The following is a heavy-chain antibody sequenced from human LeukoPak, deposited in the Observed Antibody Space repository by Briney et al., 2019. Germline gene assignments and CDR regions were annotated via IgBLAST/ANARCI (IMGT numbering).Heavy chain of an antibody. CDR1: GYTFTGYY. CDR3: ARSSGEYCSGGSCAVDY. D-gene: IGHD2-15*01. V-gene: IGHV1-2*02. CDR2: INPNSGGT. Sequence: ASMKVSCKASGYTFTGYYMHWVRQAPGQGLEWMGWINPNSGGTNYAQKFQGRVTMTRDTSISTAYMELSRLRSDDTAVYYCARSSGEYCSGGSCAVDYWGQGTLVTVSS. J-gene: IGHJ4*02.